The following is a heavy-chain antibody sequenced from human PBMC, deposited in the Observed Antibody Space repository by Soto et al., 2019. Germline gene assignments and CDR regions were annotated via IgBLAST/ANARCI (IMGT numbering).Heavy chain of an antibody. CDR1: ADSIIRSF. CDR3: ARGAGVFSGPDSFDI. CDR2: ISDSGVT. D-gene: IGHD2-15*01. J-gene: IGHJ3*02. V-gene: IGHV4-59*01. Sequence: QVQLQESGPRMVKSSETLSLVCSVSADSIIRSFWGWIRQSPGKGLQYIGYISDSGVTDYDPSLKSRVTISVDTSKNQFSLKLTSVTAADTAVYYCARGAGVFSGPDSFDIWGQGTMVTVSS.